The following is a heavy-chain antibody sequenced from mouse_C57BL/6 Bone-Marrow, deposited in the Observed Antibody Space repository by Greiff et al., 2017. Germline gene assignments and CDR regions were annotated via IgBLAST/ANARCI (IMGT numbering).Heavy chain of an antibody. Sequence: QVQLKQSGAELVRPGTSVKVSCKASGYAFTNYLIEWVKQRPGQGLEWIGVINPGSGGTNYNEKFKGKATLTADKSSSTAYMQLSSLTSEDSSVYFCARQIYYDYDGRIFAYWGQGTLVTVSA. CDR2: INPGSGGT. CDR3: ARQIYYDYDGRIFAY. J-gene: IGHJ3*01. D-gene: IGHD2-4*01. CDR1: GYAFTNYL. V-gene: IGHV1-54*01.